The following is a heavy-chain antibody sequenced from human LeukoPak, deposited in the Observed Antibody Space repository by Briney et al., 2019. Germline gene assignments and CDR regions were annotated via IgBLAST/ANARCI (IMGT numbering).Heavy chain of an antibody. D-gene: IGHD2-2*01. V-gene: IGHV3-74*01. CDR3: ARILYCTSISCYSS. CDR2: IDPDGSNT. Sequence: PGESLRLSCAASGFTFSNYWMHWVRQAPGKGLVWVSRIDPDGSNTTYADSVKGRFTISRDNAKNTLYLQMNSLRAEDTAVYYCARILYCTSISCYSSWGQGTLVTVSS. CDR1: GFTFSNYW. J-gene: IGHJ1*01.